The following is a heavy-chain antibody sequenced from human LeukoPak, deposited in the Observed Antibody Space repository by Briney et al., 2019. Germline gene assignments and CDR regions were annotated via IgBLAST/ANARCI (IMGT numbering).Heavy chain of an antibody. CDR2: VDPEDGET. J-gene: IGHJ5*02. Sequence: GATVKISCKAFGYTFTDYYIHWVKEAPGKGLEWMGRVDPEDGETTYAEKFQGRVTITADTSTDTAYMELNNLRSEDTAVYYCAIMTTFDPWGQGTLVTVSP. CDR1: GYTFTDYY. D-gene: IGHD3-16*01. V-gene: IGHV1-69-2*01. CDR3: AIMTTFDP.